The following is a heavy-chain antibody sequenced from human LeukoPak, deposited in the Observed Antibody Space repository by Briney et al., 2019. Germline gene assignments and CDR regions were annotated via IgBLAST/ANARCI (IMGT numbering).Heavy chain of an antibody. Sequence: GGSLRLSCAASGFTFSSYWMSWVRQAPGKGLEWVSAISGSGGSTYYADSVKGRFTISRDNSKNTLYLQMNSLRAEDTAVYYCAKVKRRKDYSTDAFDIWGQGTMVTVSS. D-gene: IGHD6-13*01. V-gene: IGHV3-23*01. CDR2: ISGSGGST. CDR1: GFTFSSYW. J-gene: IGHJ3*02. CDR3: AKVKRRKDYSTDAFDI.